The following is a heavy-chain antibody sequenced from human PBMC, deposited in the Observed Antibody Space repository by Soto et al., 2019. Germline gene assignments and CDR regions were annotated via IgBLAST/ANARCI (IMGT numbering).Heavy chain of an antibody. D-gene: IGHD3-3*01. CDR2: INAGNGNT. J-gene: IGHJ6*03. CDR3: AAMGWLFLDYMDV. CDR1: GYTFTSYA. V-gene: IGHV1-3*01. Sequence: QVPLVQSGAEVKKPGASVKVSCKASGYTFTSYAMHWVRQAPGQRLEWMGWINAGNGNTKYSQKFQGRVTITRDTSASTVYMELSSLRSEDTAVYYCAAMGWLFLDYMDVWGKGTTVTVSS.